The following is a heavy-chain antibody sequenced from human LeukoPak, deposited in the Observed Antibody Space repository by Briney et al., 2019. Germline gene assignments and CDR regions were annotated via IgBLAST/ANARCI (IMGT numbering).Heavy chain of an antibody. CDR3: ARVRYSSNWYDCLDV. CDR2: IYYSGST. J-gene: IGHJ6*04. Sequence: PSETLSLTCTVSGGSISSSSYYWGWIRQPPGKGLEWIGSIYYSGSTYYNPSLKSRVTISVDRSKNQFSLKLRSVTAADTGVYYCARVRYSSNWYDCLDVWGKGTTVTVSS. D-gene: IGHD6-13*01. V-gene: IGHV4-39*07. CDR1: GGSISSSSYY.